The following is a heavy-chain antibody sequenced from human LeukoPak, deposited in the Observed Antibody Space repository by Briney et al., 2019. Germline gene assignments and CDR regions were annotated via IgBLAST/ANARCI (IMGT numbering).Heavy chain of an antibody. Sequence: PGGPWSLSWAASGLIFTRYWMHWVRRAPGKGLVWVSHVNSDGSATSYADSVKGRFTISRDNAKNTVYLHMNSLRVEDTAVYYCTSFYETNWGQGTLVTVSS. J-gene: IGHJ4*02. D-gene: IGHD2/OR15-2a*01. V-gene: IGHV3-74*01. CDR2: VNSDGSAT. CDR1: GLIFTRYW. CDR3: TSFYETN.